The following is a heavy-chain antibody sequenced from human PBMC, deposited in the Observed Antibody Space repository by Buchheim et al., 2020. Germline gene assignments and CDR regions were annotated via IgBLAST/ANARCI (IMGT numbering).Heavy chain of an antibody. CDR1: GFTFSNYA. CDR3: AKDGWGTQWGFSHLYYFDF. J-gene: IGHJ4*02. CDR2: ISVSGHST. D-gene: IGHD2-15*01. Sequence: EVQLLESGGDLLQPGGSLRLSCAASGFTFSNYAMTWVRQAPGKGLEWVSSISVSGHSTYYADSVKGRFTIYRDRSKDTVYLQMNSLRAEDTAVYYCAKDGWGTQWGFSHLYYFDFWGQGT. V-gene: IGHV3-23*01.